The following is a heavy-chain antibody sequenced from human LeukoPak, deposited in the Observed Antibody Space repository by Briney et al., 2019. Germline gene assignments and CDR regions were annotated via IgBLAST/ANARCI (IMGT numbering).Heavy chain of an antibody. CDR1: GFTFSSYA. CDR3: AKDSKASGYDSADFDY. CDR2: ISGSGGST. Sequence: GGSLRLSCAASGFTFSSYAMSWVRQAPGKELEWVSAISGSGGSTYYADSVKGRFTISRDNSKNTLYLQMNSLRAEDTAVYYCAKDSKASGYDSADFDYWGQGTLVTVSS. V-gene: IGHV3-23*01. D-gene: IGHD5-12*01. J-gene: IGHJ4*02.